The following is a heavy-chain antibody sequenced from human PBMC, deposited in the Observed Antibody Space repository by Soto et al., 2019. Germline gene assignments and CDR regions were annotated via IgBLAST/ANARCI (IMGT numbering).Heavy chain of an antibody. CDR1: GFTFSSYS. CDR3: ARVQWLASQI. D-gene: IGHD6-19*01. V-gene: IGHV3-21*01. Sequence: EVQLVESGGGLVKPGGSLRLYCAASGFTFSSYSMNWVRQAPGKGLEWVSTITTSSTSIYYADSVKGRFTISRDNAKNSQYLKMNSLRVEDTAVYYCARVQWLASQIWGQGTMVTVSS. CDR2: ITTSSTSI. J-gene: IGHJ3*02.